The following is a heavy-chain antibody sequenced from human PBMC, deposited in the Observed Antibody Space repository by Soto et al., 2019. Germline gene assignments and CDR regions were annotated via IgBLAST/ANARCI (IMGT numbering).Heavy chain of an antibody. V-gene: IGHV3-53*01. D-gene: IGHD3-9*01. CDR1: GFTLDKYT. Sequence: GESLRLSCAAFGFTLDKYTMGWVRQAPGKGLEWVAESFSSGGTQYADSVKGRFTISRDNSRNMVFLQMNGLRVEDTALYYCARDREPDGIWTFDSWGQGALVTVSS. CDR3: ARDREPDGIWTFDS. CDR2: SFSSGGT. J-gene: IGHJ4*02.